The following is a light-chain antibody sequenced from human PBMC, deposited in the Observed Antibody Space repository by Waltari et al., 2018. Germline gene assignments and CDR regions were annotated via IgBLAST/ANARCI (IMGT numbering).Light chain of an antibody. CDR1: QNLLPSNGNKY. V-gene: IGKV2-28*01. Sequence: DIVMTQSPLSLSVTPGEPASISCRFSQNLLPSNGNKYLVWYLQKPGQSPHLLIYLGSNRASGVPGRVSGSGSGTDFTLKISRVEADDVGVYYCMQALQTPYTFGQGTKLEIK. CDR2: LGS. CDR3: MQALQTPYT. J-gene: IGKJ2*01.